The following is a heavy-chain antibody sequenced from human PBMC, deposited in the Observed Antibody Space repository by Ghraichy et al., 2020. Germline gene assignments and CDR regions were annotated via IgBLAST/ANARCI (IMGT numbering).Heavy chain of an antibody. CDR1: GFTIRSYS. V-gene: IGHV3-23*01. D-gene: IGHD1-1*01. Sequence: GESLNISCAGSGFTIRSYSMSWVRQAPGKGLEWVSAISYRGGETFYADSVKGRFTISRDTSKNTLSLQMDSLRAEDTAVYFCSIVYKTDLDYWGQGTLVTVS. CDR3: SIVYKTDLDY. J-gene: IGHJ4*02. CDR2: ISYRGGET.